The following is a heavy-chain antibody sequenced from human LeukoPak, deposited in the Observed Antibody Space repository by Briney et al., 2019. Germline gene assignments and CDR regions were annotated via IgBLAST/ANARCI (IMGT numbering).Heavy chain of an antibody. CDR1: GVTFSSYA. CDR2: ISGSGGST. J-gene: IGHJ4*02. V-gene: IGHV3-23*01. Sequence: GGSLRLSCAASGVTFSSYAMSWVRQAPGKGLEWVSAISGSGGSTYYADSVKGRFTISRDNSKNTLYLQMNSLRAEDTAVYYCAKDRGVGAYDSSGYYYDYWGQGTLVTVSS. D-gene: IGHD3-22*01. CDR3: AKDRGVGAYDSSGYYYDY.